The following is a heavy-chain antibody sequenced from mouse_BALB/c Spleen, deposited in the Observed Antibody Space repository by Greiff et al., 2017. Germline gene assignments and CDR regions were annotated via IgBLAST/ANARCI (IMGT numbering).Heavy chain of an antibody. CDR3: ARSKYGNYDFDY. Sequence: VQLVESGPELVKPGASVKISCKASGYAFSSSWMNWVKQRPGQGLEWIGRIYPGDGDTNYNGKFKGKATLTADKSSSTAYMQLSSLTSVDSAVYFCARSKYGNYDFDYGGQGTTLTVSS. D-gene: IGHD2-10*02. V-gene: IGHV1-82*01. CDR1: GYAFSSSW. J-gene: IGHJ2*01. CDR2: IYPGDGDT.